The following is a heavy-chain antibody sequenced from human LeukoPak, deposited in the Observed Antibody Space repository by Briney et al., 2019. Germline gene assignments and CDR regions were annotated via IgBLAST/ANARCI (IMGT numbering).Heavy chain of an antibody. V-gene: IGHV4-34*01. J-gene: IGHJ4*02. Sequence: SETLSPTCAVYGGSFSGYYWSWIRQPPGKGLEWIGEINHSGSTNYNPSLKSRVTISVDTSKNQLSLKLSSVTAADTAVYYCARGRYGSGSYYDDYWGQGTLVTVSS. CDR1: GGSFSGYY. CDR3: ARGRYGSGSYYDDY. CDR2: INHSGST. D-gene: IGHD3-10*01.